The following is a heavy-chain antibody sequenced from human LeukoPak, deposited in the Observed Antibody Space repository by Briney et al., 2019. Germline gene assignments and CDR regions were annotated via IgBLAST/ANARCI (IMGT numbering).Heavy chain of an antibody. V-gene: IGHV3-23*01. J-gene: IGHJ4*02. CDR3: ANLDSYYYDSSAPFDS. CDR2: ISGSGGST. CDR1: GFTFRSYA. Sequence: GGSLRLSCAASGFTFRSYAMSWVRQAPGKGLEWVSAISGSGGSTYYADSVKGRFTISRDNSKNTLYLQMNSLRAEDTAVYYCANLDSYYYDSSAPFDSWGQGTPVTVSS. D-gene: IGHD3-22*01.